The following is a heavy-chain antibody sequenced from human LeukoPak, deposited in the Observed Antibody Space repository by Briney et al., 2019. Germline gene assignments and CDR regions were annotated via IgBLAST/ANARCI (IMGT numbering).Heavy chain of an antibody. CDR1: GFNFSSYS. V-gene: IGHV3-21*01. CDR2: ISSSSSYI. Sequence: PGGSLRLSCAASGFNFSSYSMNWVRQAPGKGLEWVSSISSSSSYIYYADSVKGRFTISRDNAKNSLYLQMNSLRAEDTAVYYCAREGTYGDYGIYYYYMDVWGKGTTVTVSS. D-gene: IGHD4-17*01. CDR3: AREGTYGDYGIYYYYMDV. J-gene: IGHJ6*03.